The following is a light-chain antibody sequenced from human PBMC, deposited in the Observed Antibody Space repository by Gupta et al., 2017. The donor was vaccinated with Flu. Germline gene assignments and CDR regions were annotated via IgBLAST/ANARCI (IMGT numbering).Light chain of an antibody. V-gene: IGLV2-14*01. CDR1: RSDVGGYNY. CDR2: EVS. J-gene: IGLJ2*01. CDR3: SSYTSSSTLVV. Sequence: APTQPAPVSGSPGTSITISCTGTRSDVGGYNYVSWYQKHPRKAPKLMIYEVSTGPPGVSNRFSGSKSGSTASLTISGLLADDDADYYCSSYTSSSTLVVFGGGTKLTVL.